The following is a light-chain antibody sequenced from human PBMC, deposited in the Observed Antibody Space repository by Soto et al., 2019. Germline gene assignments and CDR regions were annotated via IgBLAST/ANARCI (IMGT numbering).Light chain of an antibody. V-gene: IGLV2-14*01. CDR3: SSFTRSSTYV. J-gene: IGLJ7*01. Sequence: QSALTQPASVSGSPGQSITISCTGTSSDVGAYNFVSWYQQYPGKAPKVMIYEVNNRPSGVSNRFSGSKSDNTASLTISGLQAEDEADYYCSSFTRSSTYVFGSGTQLTVL. CDR2: EVN. CDR1: SSDVGAYNF.